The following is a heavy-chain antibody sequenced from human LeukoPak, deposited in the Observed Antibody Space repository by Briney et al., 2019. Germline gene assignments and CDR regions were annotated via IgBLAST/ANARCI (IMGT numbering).Heavy chain of an antibody. J-gene: IGHJ4*02. V-gene: IGHV3-74*01. D-gene: IGHD7-27*01. Sequence: PGGSLRLSCAASGFAFSNYWMHWVRQVPGKGLVWVSRITRDGSYANYADSVKGRFTFSRDNARNTLYLQMNSLRAEDTAVYYCAQLTGVDYWGQGTLVTVSS. CDR2: ITRDGSYA. CDR1: GFAFSNYW. CDR3: AQLTGVDY.